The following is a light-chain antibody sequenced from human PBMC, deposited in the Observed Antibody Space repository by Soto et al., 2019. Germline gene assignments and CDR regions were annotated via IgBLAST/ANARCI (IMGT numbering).Light chain of an antibody. V-gene: IGKV3-20*01. J-gene: IGKJ1*01. CDR1: QSVSSSF. CDR3: QQYGSSPWT. CDR2: GAS. Sequence: EIVLTQSPGTLSLSPGDRATLSCRASQSVSSSFLAWYQQKPGQAPRLLIYGASSRDTGIPDRFSGRGSGTDFTLTISRLEPEYFAVYYCQQYGSSPWTFGQGTKVEIK.